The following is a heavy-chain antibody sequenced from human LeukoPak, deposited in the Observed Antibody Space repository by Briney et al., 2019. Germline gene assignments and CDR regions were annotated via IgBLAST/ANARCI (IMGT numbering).Heavy chain of an antibody. CDR1: GGSFSGYY. CDR2: IYTSGST. Sequence: SETLSLTCAVYGGSFSGYYWSWIRQPAGKGLEWIGRIYTSGSTNYNPSLKSRVTISVDTSKNQFSLKLSSVTAADTAVYYCARGNSSSWYFLDYWGQGTLVTVSS. V-gene: IGHV4-59*10. J-gene: IGHJ4*02. D-gene: IGHD6-13*01. CDR3: ARGNSSSWYFLDY.